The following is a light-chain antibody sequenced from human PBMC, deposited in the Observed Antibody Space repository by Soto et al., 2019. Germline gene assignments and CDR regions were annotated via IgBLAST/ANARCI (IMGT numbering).Light chain of an antibody. CDR3: SLYAGSTTHVL. CDR2: EGT. Sequence: QSALTQPASVSGSPGQSITISCTGISSDVGSYNLVSWYQQHPGKAPKVMIYEGTKRPSGVSNRFSGSRPGNTASLTISGLQSEDEAHYYCSLYAGSTTHVLFGGGTKLTVL. J-gene: IGLJ2*01. V-gene: IGLV2-23*01. CDR1: SSDVGSYNL.